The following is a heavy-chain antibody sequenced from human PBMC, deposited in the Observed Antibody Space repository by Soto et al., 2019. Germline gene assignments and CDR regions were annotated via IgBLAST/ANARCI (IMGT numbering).Heavy chain of an antibody. J-gene: IGHJ6*02. Sequence: QVQLQESGPGLVKPSETLSLTCTVSGGSISSYYWSWIRQTAGKGLEWIGRIYTSGSTNYTPSLKGRVTMSVDTSNNQFSLKLSSVTAADAAVYYCARGDSGSRGYYYYGMDVWGQGTTVTVSS. CDR1: GGSISSYY. CDR2: IYTSGST. D-gene: IGHD1-26*01. CDR3: ARGDSGSRGYYYYGMDV. V-gene: IGHV4-4*07.